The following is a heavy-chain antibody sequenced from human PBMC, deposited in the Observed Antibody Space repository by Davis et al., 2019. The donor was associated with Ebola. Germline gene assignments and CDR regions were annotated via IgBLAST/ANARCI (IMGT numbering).Heavy chain of an antibody. V-gene: IGHV4-39*07. CDR1: GGSISSSSYY. CDR3: ARGTRQLWGWFDP. CDR2: IYYSGST. D-gene: IGHD3-16*01. Sequence: SETLSLTCTVSGGSISSSSYYWGWIRQPPGKGLEWIGSIYYSGSTYYNPSLKSRVTISVDTSKNQFSLKLSSVTAADTAVYYCARGTRQLWGWFDPWGQGTLVTVSS. J-gene: IGHJ5*02.